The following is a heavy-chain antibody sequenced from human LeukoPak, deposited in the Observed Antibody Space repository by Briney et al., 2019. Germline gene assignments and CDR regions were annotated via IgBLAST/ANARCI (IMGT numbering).Heavy chain of an antibody. J-gene: IGHJ4*02. CDR1: GYSISSGYY. Sequence: SETLSLTCAVSGYSISSGYYWVWIRQPPGRGREGIGSIYHSGSTYYIPSLKSRVTISVDTSKNQFSLKLSSVTAPDTAVYYCARMYGCSSTSCYTPFDYWGQGTLVTVSS. CDR2: IYHSGST. D-gene: IGHD2-2*02. CDR3: ARMYGCSSTSCYTPFDY. V-gene: IGHV4-38-2*01.